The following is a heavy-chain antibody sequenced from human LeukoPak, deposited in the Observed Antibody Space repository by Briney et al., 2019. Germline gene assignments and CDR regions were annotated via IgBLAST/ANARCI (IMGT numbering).Heavy chain of an antibody. CDR3: ARVGVPREFDP. CDR1: GYTFTGYY. V-gene: IGHV1-2*06. CDR2: INPNSGGT. Sequence: ASVKVSCKASGYTFTGYYMHWARQAPGQGLEWMGRINPNSGGTNYAQKFQGRVTMTRDTSISTTYMELSRLRSDDTAVYYCARVGVPREFDPWGQGTLVTVSS. J-gene: IGHJ5*02. D-gene: IGHD2-8*01.